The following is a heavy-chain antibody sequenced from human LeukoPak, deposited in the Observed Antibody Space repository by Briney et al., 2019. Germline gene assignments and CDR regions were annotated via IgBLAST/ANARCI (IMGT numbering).Heavy chain of an antibody. J-gene: IGHJ4*02. CDR3: ASPDYGSGSYYNPLGY. V-gene: IGHV1-3*01. Sequence: ASVKVSCKASGYTFTGYYMHWVRQAPGQRLEWMGWINAGNGNTKYSQKFQGRVTITRDTSASTAYMELSSLRSEDTAVYYCASPDYGSGSYYNPLGYWGQGTLVTVSS. D-gene: IGHD3-10*01. CDR1: GYTFTGYY. CDR2: INAGNGNT.